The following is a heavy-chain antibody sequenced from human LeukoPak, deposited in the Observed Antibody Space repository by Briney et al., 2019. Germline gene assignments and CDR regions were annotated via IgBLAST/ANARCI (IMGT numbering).Heavy chain of an antibody. J-gene: IGHJ4*02. Sequence: PGGSLRLSCAASGFTFSSYAMSWVRQAPGKGLEWVAAISGSGGSTYYADSVKGRFTISRDNSKNTLYLQMNSLRAEDTAVYCCAKDGAPIVVVVAATPGYFDYWGQGTLVTVSS. CDR1: GFTFSSYA. V-gene: IGHV3-23*01. CDR2: ISGSGGST. D-gene: IGHD2-15*01. CDR3: AKDGAPIVVVVAATPGYFDY.